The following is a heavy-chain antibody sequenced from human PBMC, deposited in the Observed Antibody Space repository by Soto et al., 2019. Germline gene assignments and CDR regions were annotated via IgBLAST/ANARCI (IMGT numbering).Heavy chain of an antibody. CDR3: VRKTQILKVVVPTPGTTGAHDM. CDR1: GFTFDKYT. D-gene: IGHD2-15*01. J-gene: IGHJ3*02. Sequence: QMELVESGGGVVQPGGSQRLSCAASGFTFDKYTMHWVRQAPGKGLEWVAVVSHDGAIKHYEESVKGRLTISRDNSRDTLSLQMNSLRPEDAAVYYCVRKTQILKVVVPTPGTTGAHDMWGQGTMVTVSS. V-gene: IGHV3-30-3*01. CDR2: VSHDGAIK.